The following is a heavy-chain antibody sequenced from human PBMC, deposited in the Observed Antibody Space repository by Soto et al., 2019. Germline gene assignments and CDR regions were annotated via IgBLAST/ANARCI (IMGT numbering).Heavy chain of an antibody. CDR1: GGSIINGDYY. CDR3: ARVGTIFGIVSNNWFDP. Sequence: SETLSLICTVSGGSIINGDYYWSWIRQSPGKGLEWIGYISNSGSSYYNPSLKGRLTTSLDTSKNQLSLHLSSVTAADTAVYYCARVGTIFGIVSNNWFDPWGQGILVTVSS. J-gene: IGHJ5*02. D-gene: IGHD3-3*01. V-gene: IGHV4-30-4*01. CDR2: ISNSGSS.